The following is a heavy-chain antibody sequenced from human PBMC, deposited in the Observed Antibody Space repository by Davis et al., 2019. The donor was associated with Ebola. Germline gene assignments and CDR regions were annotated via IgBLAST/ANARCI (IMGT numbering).Heavy chain of an antibody. CDR2: VYNSGIT. V-gene: IGHV4-59*11. CDR1: GGSISSLY. CDR3: ARGRAATWSENWFDS. Sequence: SETLSLTCTVSGGSISSLYWSWIRQVPGKGLEWIGHVYNSGITDYNPSLKSRVVVSVDTSKNHVFLKLRSVTAADTAVYYCARGRAATWSENWFDSWGQGALVIVSS. J-gene: IGHJ5*01. D-gene: IGHD2-15*01.